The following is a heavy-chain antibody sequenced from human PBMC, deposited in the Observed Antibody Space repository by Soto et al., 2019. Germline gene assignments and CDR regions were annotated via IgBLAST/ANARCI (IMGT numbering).Heavy chain of an antibody. J-gene: IGHJ4*02. CDR1: GFTFSSYS. Sequence: PGGSLRLSCAASGFTFSSYSMNWVRQAPGKGLEWISSISGGGTSIYYADSLKGRFTIFRDNAYDSVYLQMNSRGAEDTAIYYCATDLDGGFDRKFDYCGQGTLVTVSS. CDR3: ATDLDGGFDRKFDY. CDR2: ISGGGTSI. D-gene: IGHD5-12*01. V-gene: IGHV3-21*01.